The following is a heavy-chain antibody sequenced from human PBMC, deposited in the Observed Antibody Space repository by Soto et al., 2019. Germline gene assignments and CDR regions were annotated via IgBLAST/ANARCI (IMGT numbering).Heavy chain of an antibody. D-gene: IGHD1-1*01. CDR3: ALVERGTATTVVDAFDI. V-gene: IGHV4-34*01. CDR1: GGFVSSGSYY. J-gene: IGHJ3*02. Sequence: QVQLQQWGAGLLKPSETLSLTCAVYGGFVSSGSYYWSWIRQPPGKGLEWIGEMSHSGGTHFNPSIKSRATITVDTSKNQFSLKMSSVTAADTALYYCALVERGTATTVVDAFDIWGPGTMGTVSS. CDR2: MSHSGGT.